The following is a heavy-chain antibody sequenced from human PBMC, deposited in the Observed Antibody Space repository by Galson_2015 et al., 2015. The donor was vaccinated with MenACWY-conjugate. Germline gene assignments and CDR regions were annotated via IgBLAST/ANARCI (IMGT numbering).Heavy chain of an antibody. V-gene: IGHV3-74*01. CDR2: MNGDGSII. Sequence: SLRLSCAGSGFIFSSHWMHWVRLLPGEGLIWVSRMNGDGSIIDYADSVKGRFTTSRDNAKNMVFLQMDRLRAEDTAVYYCVRALNGDADYWGQGTLVTVSS. D-gene: IGHD2-21*02. CDR3: VRALNGDADY. CDR1: GFIFSSHW. J-gene: IGHJ4*02.